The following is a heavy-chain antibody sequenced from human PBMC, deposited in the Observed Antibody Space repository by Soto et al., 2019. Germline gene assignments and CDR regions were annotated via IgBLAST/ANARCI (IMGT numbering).Heavy chain of an antibody. J-gene: IGHJ4*02. CDR1: GFTFSSYS. CDR3: ASRYCTNGICPFDY. V-gene: IGHV3-21*01. Sequence: PGGSLRLSCAASGFTFSSYSMNWVRQAPGKGLEWVSSISSSGTYIHYADSVNGRFTISRDNAKNSLYLQMSSLRAEDTAVYYYASRYCTNGICPFDYWGRGTLVTVSS. D-gene: IGHD2-8*01. CDR2: ISSSGTYI.